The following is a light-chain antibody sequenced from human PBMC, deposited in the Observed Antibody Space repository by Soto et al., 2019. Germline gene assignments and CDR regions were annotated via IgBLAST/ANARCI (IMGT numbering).Light chain of an antibody. V-gene: IGLV1-47*01. CDR2: RNN. CDR1: SSSIGSNY. CDR3: AAWDDSLSGVV. J-gene: IGLJ2*01. Sequence: QSVLTQPPSASGTPGQRVTISCCGSSSSIGSNYVYWYQQLPGTVPQLLIYRNNERPSGVPDRFSGSKSGTSASLAISGLRSEDEADYYCAAWDDSLSGVVFGGGTKLTVL.